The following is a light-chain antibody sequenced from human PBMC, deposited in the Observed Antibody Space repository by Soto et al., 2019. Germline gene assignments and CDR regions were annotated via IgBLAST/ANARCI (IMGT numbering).Light chain of an antibody. J-gene: IGKJ2*01. Sequence: EIVLTQSPATLSLSPGERATLSCRASQSVSSDLAWYQQKPGQAPRLLIYDASNRATGIPARFSGSGSGTDFTITISSLEPEDFAVYYCQQRSNWPPYTFGQGTKLEIK. V-gene: IGKV3-11*01. CDR1: QSVSSD. CDR3: QQRSNWPPYT. CDR2: DAS.